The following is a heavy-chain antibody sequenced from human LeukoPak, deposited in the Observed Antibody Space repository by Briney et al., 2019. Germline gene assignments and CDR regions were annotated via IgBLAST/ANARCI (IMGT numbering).Heavy chain of an antibody. CDR3: ARWGCSGGSCYSQKKNFDY. CDR1: GGSISSSSYY. Sequence: SETLSLTCTVSGGSISSSSYYWGWIRQPPGKGLEWIGSIYYSGSTYYNPSLKSRVTISVDTSKNQFSLKLSSVTAADTAVYYCARWGCSGGSCYSQKKNFDYWGQGTLVTVSS. D-gene: IGHD2-15*01. CDR2: IYYSGST. J-gene: IGHJ4*02. V-gene: IGHV4-39*01.